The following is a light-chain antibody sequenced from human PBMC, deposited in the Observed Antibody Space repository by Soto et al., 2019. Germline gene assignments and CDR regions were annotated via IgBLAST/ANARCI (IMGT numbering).Light chain of an antibody. CDR3: HQYVTSVT. Sequence: VLSRSPAALSLSTGERATLSCGASQSVGGSYTAWYQQKPGQSPRLLIYNASSRATGIPDRFSGSVSGTDFALTISRLEPEDFAVYYCHQYVTSVTLAGGTTV. V-gene: IGKV3D-20*01. J-gene: IGKJ4*01. CDR2: NAS. CDR1: QSVGGSY.